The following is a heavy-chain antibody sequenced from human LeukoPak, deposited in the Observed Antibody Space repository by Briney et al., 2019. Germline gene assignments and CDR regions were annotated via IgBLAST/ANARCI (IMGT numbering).Heavy chain of an antibody. CDR1: GGSISSNNYY. D-gene: IGHD6-13*01. Sequence: TSETLSLTCTVSGGSISSNNYYWGWIRQPPGKGLEWLGSLSYTWNTYNNPSLKSRVTISVDTSKNQFSLRLSSVAAADTAVYFCTRGPQGSSTWYPIWGQGTMVTVSS. CDR3: TRGPQGSSTWYPI. J-gene: IGHJ3*02. CDR2: LSYTWNT. V-gene: IGHV4-39*01.